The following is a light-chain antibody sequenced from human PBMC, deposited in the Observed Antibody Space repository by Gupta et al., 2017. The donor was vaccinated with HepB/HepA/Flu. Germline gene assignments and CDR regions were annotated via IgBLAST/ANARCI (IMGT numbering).Light chain of an antibody. CDR1: NIGSTS. CDR3: QVWGSSSANWV. V-gene: IGLV3-21*02. J-gene: IGLJ3*02. Sequence: SYVLPQPPSVSVAPGETARITCGGNNIGSTSVHWYQQKPVQAPVLVCDDDRDRPSGIPERFSGSSYGNTATLTTSRVEAGDEADYYCQVWGSSSANWVFGGGTKLTVL. CDR2: DDR.